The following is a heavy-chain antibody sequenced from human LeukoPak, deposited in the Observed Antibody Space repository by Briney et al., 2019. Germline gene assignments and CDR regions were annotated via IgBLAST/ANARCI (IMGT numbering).Heavy chain of an antibody. J-gene: IGHJ4*02. CDR2: IKQDGSQI. CDR3: ARIVYSSSSFDF. Sequence: PGGSLRLSCAASGFTFTNYWMTWVRQTPGKGLEWVANIKQDGSQIFYVDSVKGRFTISRDSAKSSVYLQMNNVRAEDTAVYHCARIVYSSSSFDFWVQGTLVTVSS. D-gene: IGHD6-6*01. CDR1: GFTFTNYW. V-gene: IGHV3-7*01.